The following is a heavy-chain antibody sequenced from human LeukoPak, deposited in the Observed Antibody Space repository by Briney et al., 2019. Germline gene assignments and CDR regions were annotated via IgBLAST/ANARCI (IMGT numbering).Heavy chain of an antibody. CDR1: GGSISGYY. D-gene: IGHD4-23*01. Sequence: KPSETLSLTFAVYGGSISGYYWSWIRQPPGKGLDWIGEIIHSGGTNYNPSLKSRVTISVDTSKNQFSLNLNSINAADTAVYYCARGHGGTYYCDHWGQGTLVTVSS. V-gene: IGHV4-34*01. CDR2: IIHSGGT. CDR3: ARGHGGTYYCDH. J-gene: IGHJ4*02.